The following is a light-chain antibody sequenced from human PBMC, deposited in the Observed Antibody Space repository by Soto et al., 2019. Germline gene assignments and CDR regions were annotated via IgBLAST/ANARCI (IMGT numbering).Light chain of an antibody. Sequence: QSALTQPASVSGSPGQSITISCTGTSSDVGGYSYVSWYQQHPGKTPKLMIYEVSNRPSGVSHRFSGSKSGNTASLTISGLQTEDEADYYCAAWDDSLNGWVFGGGTKLTVL. CDR2: EVS. J-gene: IGLJ3*02. CDR1: SSDVGGYSY. CDR3: AAWDDSLNGWV. V-gene: IGLV2-14*01.